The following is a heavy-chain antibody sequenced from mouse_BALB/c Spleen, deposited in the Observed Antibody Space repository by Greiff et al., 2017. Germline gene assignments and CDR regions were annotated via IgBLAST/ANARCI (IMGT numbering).Heavy chain of an antibody. J-gene: IGHJ4*01. V-gene: IGHV6-3*01. CDR1: GFTFSSYW. Sequence: EVKLEESGGGLVQPGGSMKLSCVASGFTFSSYWMSWVRQSPEKGLEWVAEIRVKSDNYATHYAESVKGKFTISRDDSKSRLYLQMNSLRAEDTGIYYCTRVMDYWGQGTSVTVSS. CDR2: IRVKSDNYAT. CDR3: TRVMDY.